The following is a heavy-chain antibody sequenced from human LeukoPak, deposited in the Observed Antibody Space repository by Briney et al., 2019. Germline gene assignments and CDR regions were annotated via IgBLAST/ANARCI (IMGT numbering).Heavy chain of an antibody. CDR2: INHSGST. CDR1: GGSFSGYY. V-gene: IGHV4-34*01. CDR3: ARVGRGWSFDY. D-gene: IGHD6-19*01. J-gene: IGHJ4*02. Sequence: SETLSLTCAVYGGSFSGYYWSWIRQPPGKGLEWIGEINHSGSTNYNPSLKSRVTISVDTSKNKFSLKVNSVTAADTAVYYCARVGRGWSFDYWGQGTLVTVSS.